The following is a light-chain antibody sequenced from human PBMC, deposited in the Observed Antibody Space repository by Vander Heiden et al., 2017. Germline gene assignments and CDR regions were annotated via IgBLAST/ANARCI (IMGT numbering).Light chain of an antibody. Sequence: DITMTQSPDPLAVSLGGRATINSKSSQSVLYSSNNKNYLAWYQQKPGQPPKLLIYWASTRESGVPDRFSGSGSGTDFTLTISSLQAEDVAVYYCQQYYSTPWTFGQGTKVEIK. CDR2: WAS. V-gene: IGKV4-1*01. CDR1: QSVLYSSNNKNY. CDR3: QQYYSTPWT. J-gene: IGKJ1*01.